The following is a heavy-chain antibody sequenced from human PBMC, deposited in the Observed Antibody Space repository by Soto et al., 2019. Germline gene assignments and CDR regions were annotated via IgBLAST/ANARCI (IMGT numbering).Heavy chain of an antibody. V-gene: IGHV3-30-3*01. Sequence: QVQLVESGGGVVQPETSLRLSCTVSGFTFRNYPMHWVRQAPGKGLEWVAVISYDGTNQYYIHSVKGRFTISRDNSKNTLYLVMNSLRPEDTAVYYCARESTLGYYYGLDVWGQGTTVTVSS. CDR3: ARESTLGYYYGLDV. CDR1: GFTFRNYP. J-gene: IGHJ6*02. CDR2: ISYDGTNQ. D-gene: IGHD2-15*01.